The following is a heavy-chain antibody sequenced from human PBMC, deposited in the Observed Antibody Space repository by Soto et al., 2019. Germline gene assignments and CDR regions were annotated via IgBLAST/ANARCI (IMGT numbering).Heavy chain of an antibody. J-gene: IGHJ6*03. D-gene: IGHD3-10*01. CDR3: AHNSRLLLWFGELHSLARYYYYMDV. Sequence: EVQLVESGGGLVQPGGSLRLSCAASGFTFSSYWMHWVRQAPGKGLVWVSRINSDGSSTSYADSVKGRFTISRDNAKNTLYLQMNSLRAEDTAVYYCAHNSRLLLWFGELHSLARYYYYMDVWGKGTTVTVSS. CDR1: GFTFSSYW. CDR2: INSDGSST. V-gene: IGHV3-74*01.